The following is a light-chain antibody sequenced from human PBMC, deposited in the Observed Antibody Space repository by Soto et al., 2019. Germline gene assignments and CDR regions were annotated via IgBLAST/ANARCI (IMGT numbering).Light chain of an antibody. CDR1: QSVSSSY. CDR2: GAS. Sequence: EIVLTQSPGTLSLSPGERATLSCRASQSVSSSYLAWYQQKPGQAPRLLIYGASSRATGIPDRFSGSGSGTDFPLTISSLESEDFAVSCCQQYGSSPKLTCGQGTKAEIK. V-gene: IGKV3-20*01. J-gene: IGKJ1*01. CDR3: QQYGSSPKLT.